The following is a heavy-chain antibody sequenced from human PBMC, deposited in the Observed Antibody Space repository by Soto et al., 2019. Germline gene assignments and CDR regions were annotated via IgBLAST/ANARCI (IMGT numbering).Heavy chain of an antibody. J-gene: IGHJ4*02. D-gene: IGHD3-22*01. Sequence: EVKLLESGGRLVQPGGSLRLSCAASGFSFNIFAMNWVRQAPGKGLEWVSGISRGGGSTYYADSVKGRFTISRDNSNNTLYLQMNSLRAEDTAVYYCAKDPTSYDSSAQFDSWGQGTLVTVSS. V-gene: IGHV3-23*01. CDR2: ISRGGGST. CDR3: AKDPTSYDSSAQFDS. CDR1: GFSFNIFA.